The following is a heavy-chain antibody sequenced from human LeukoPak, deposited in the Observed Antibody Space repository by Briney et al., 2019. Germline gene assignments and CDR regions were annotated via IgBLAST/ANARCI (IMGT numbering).Heavy chain of an antibody. V-gene: IGHV4-39*07. CDR3: ARGRRWLQRHYDY. J-gene: IGHJ4*02. Sequence: SETLSLTCTVSGGSISSSSYYWGWTRQPPGKGLEWIGEINHSGSTNYNPSLKSRVTISVDTSKNQFSLKLSSVTAADTAVYYCARGRRWLQRHYDYWGQGTLVTVSS. CDR1: GGSISSSSYY. CDR2: INHSGST. D-gene: IGHD5-24*01.